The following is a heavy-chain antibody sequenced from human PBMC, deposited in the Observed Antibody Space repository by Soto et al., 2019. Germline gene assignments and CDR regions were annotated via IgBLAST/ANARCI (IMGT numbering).Heavy chain of an antibody. D-gene: IGHD1-1*01. J-gene: IGHJ4*02. CDR3: AHRRGGLNWDDGYFDY. CDR1: GFSINTYGVG. V-gene: IGHV2-5*02. Sequence: SGPTLVKPTQTLTLTCIFSGFSINTYGVGVGWIRQPPGRALEWLAFTYWDDGNRYNPSLKSRLTVSKDASKSLVVLLMTSMDPADTATYYCAHRRGGLNWDDGYFDYWGPGTLVTVSS. CDR2: TYWDDGN.